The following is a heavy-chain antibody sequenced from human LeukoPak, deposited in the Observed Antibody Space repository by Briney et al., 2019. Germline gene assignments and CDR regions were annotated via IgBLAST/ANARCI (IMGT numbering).Heavy chain of an antibody. CDR1: GFTFSSYG. Sequence: GGSLRLSCAASGFTFSSYGMHWVRQAPGKGLEWVAVISYDGSNKYYADSVKGRFTISRDNSKSTLSLQMNSLRADDTAIYYCATYRQVLLPFESWGQGTLVTVSS. V-gene: IGHV3-30*03. J-gene: IGHJ4*02. D-gene: IGHD2-8*02. CDR2: ISYDGSNK. CDR3: ATYRQVLLPFES.